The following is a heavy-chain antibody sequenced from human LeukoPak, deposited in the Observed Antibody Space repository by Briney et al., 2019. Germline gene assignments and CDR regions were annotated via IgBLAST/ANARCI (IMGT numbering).Heavy chain of an antibody. Sequence: GGSLRLSCAASGFTFSGSAMHWVRQAPGKGLEWVTFISHDGSQEHYADSVKGRFTISRDNSKQTVYLQMNSLKSEDTALYYCARKYTTSYYSVDYWGQGSLVTVSS. J-gene: IGHJ4*02. CDR1: GFTFSGSA. CDR2: ISHDGSQE. D-gene: IGHD2-2*01. V-gene: IGHV3-30*04. CDR3: ARKYTTSYYSVDY.